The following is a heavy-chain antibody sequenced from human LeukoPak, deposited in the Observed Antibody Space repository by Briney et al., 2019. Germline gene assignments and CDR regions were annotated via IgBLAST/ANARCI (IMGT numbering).Heavy chain of an antibody. CDR2: ISGSGGST. V-gene: IGHV3-23*01. CDR1: GFTFSSYA. Sequence: GGSLRLSCAASGFTFSSYAMSWVRQAPGKGLEWVSAISGSGGSTYYADSVKGRFTSSRDNSKNTLYLQMNSLRAEDTAVYYCAKGTYGSGSYPYFDYWGQGTLVTVSS. J-gene: IGHJ4*02. D-gene: IGHD3-10*01. CDR3: AKGTYGSGSYPYFDY.